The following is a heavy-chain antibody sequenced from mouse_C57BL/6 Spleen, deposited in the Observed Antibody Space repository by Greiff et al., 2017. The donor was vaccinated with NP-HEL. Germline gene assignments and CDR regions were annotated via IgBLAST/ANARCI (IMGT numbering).Heavy chain of an antibody. Sequence: EVKLMESGGGLVKPGGSLKLSCAASGFTFSDYGMHWVRQAPEKGLEWVVYISSGSSTIYYADPVSGRFTIARDNAKHTLFLQMTSLRSEDTAMYYCTRESYYFDYWGQGTTLTVSS. CDR1: GFTFSDYG. CDR2: ISSGSSTI. V-gene: IGHV5-17*01. J-gene: IGHJ2*01. CDR3: TRESYYFDY.